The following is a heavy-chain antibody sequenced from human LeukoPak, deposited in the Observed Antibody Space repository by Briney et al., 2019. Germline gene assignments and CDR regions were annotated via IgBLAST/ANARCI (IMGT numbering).Heavy chain of an antibody. D-gene: IGHD4-17*01. Sequence: GGSLRLSCTASGFTFSNYAMTWVRQAPGKGLEWVASIRGGGDTKYYADSVKGRFTISRDNSKNTLFLQMNSLRGEDTAVYHCSGDPNGDYVGAFDMWGPGTMVTVSS. CDR3: SGDPNGDYVGAFDM. V-gene: IGHV3-23*01. CDR2: IRGGGDTK. J-gene: IGHJ3*02. CDR1: GFTFSNYA.